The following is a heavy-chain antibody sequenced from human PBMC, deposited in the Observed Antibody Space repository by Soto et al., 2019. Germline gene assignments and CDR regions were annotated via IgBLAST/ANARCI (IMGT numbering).Heavy chain of an antibody. V-gene: IGHV6-1*01. J-gene: IGHJ6*02. CDR3: ARERRFIVVVPAAILGDYYYGMDV. CDR2: TYYRSKLYN. CDR1: GDSVSTNTAA. Sequence: SQTLSLTSALSGDSVSTNTAAWHWIRQSPSRGIEWLGRTYYRSKLYNDYAVSVKSRITINPDTSKTKFSLQLNSVTPEDTAVYYCARERRFIVVVPAAILGDYYYGMDVWGQGTTVTVSS. D-gene: IGHD2-2*02.